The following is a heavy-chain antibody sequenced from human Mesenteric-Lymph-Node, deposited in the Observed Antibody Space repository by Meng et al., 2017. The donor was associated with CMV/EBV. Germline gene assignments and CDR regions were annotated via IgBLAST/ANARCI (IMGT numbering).Heavy chain of an antibody. V-gene: IGHV3-74*01. J-gene: IGHJ4*02. CDR2: INSDGSST. CDR1: GFTFSSYW. CDR3: AKDIRRGTTIRGGDYFDY. Sequence: GESLKISCAASGFTFSSYWMHWVRQAPGKGLVWVSRINSDGSSTSYADSVKGRFTISRDNAKNTLYLQMNSLRAEDTAVYYCAKDIRRGTTIRGGDYFDYWGQGALVTVSS. D-gene: IGHD5-12*01.